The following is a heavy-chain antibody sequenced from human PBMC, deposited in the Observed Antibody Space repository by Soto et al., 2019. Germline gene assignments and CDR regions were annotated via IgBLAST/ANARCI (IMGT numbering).Heavy chain of an antibody. CDR2: INPNSGGT. J-gene: IGHJ6*02. V-gene: IGHV1-2*04. D-gene: IGHD6-19*01. CDR3: ARSYSSGWSTLPYYYYYGMDV. Sequence: ASVKVSCKASGYTFTGYYMHWVRQAPGQGLEWMGWINPNSGGTNYAQKFQGWVTMTRDTSISTAYMELSRLRSDDTAVYYCARSYSSGWSTLPYYYYYGMDVWGQGNTVTVSS. CDR1: GYTFTGYY.